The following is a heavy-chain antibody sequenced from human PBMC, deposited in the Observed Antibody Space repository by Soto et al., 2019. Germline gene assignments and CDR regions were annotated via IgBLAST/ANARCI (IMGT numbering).Heavy chain of an antibody. CDR3: ESTTNCSGGSCYPSGAFAI. CDR2: ISAYNGNT. V-gene: IGHV1-18*01. Sequence: QVQLVQSGAEVKKPGASVKVSCKASGYTFTSYGISWVRQAPGQGLEWMGWISAYNGNTNYAQKLQGRVTMTTDTCTSTAYMELRSLRSDDTAVYYCESTTNCSGGSCYPSGAFAIWGQGTMVPVSS. J-gene: IGHJ3*02. CDR1: GYTFTSYG. D-gene: IGHD2-15*01.